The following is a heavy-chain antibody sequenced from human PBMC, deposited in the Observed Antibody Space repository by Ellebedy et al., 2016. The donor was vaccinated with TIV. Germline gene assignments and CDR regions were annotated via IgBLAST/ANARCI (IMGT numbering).Heavy chain of an antibody. CDR2: ISYDGNNK. J-gene: IGHJ4*02. CDR3: AKSRLWLATADY. V-gene: IGHV3-30*18. CDR1: GFDFSNFG. Sequence: PGGSLRLSCAASGFDFSNFGMHWVRQAPGKGLEWLAIISYDGNNKYYVDSLKGRFTISRDNSKNTVYLQMNNLTVEDTAMYYCAKSRLWLATADYWGQGVLVTVSS. D-gene: IGHD6-19*01.